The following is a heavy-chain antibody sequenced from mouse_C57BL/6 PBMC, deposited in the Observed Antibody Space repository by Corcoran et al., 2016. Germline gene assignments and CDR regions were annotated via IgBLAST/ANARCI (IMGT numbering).Heavy chain of an antibody. CDR3: ARGGWLLRYFDV. CDR2: INPNNGGT. V-gene: IGHV1-26*01. Sequence: EVQLQQSGPELVKPGASVKISCKASGYTFTDYYMNWVKQSHGKSLEWIGDINPNNGGTSYNQKFKGKATLTVDKSSSTAYMVLRSLTSEDSAVYYCARGGWLLRYFDVWGTGTTVTVSS. CDR1: GYTFTDYY. J-gene: IGHJ1*03. D-gene: IGHD2-3*01.